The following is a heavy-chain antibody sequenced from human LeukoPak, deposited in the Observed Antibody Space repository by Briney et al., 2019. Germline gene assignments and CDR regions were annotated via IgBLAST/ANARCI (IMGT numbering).Heavy chain of an antibody. CDR2: ISAYNGNT. D-gene: IGHD6-13*01. CDR3: ARSGWGSSWSDAFDI. J-gene: IGHJ3*02. Sequence: ASVKVSCKASGYTFTSYGISWVRQAPGQGLEWMGWISAYNGNTNYAQNLQGRVSMTTDPSTATTYMELRSLRSDDTALYYCARSGWGSSWSDAFDIWGQGTMVTVSS. V-gene: IGHV1-18*01. CDR1: GYTFTSYG.